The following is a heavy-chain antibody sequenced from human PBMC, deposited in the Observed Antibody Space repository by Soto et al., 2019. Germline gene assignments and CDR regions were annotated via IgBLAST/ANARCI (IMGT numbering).Heavy chain of an antibody. J-gene: IGHJ5*02. Sequence: LSLTCTVSAGSITTSYWSWIRQPLGEALEWIGYISYRGSTNYNPSLKSRLTISIDTSKSQISLKLTSMTTADTAVYYCASSGVVGREVNTWFDPWGQGTLVTVSS. CDR1: AGSITTSY. D-gene: IGHD2-2*01. CDR3: ASSGVVGREVNTWFDP. V-gene: IGHV4-59*01. CDR2: ISYRGST.